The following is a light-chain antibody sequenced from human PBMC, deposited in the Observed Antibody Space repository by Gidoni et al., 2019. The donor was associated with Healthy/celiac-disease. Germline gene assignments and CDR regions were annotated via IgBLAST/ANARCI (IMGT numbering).Light chain of an antibody. CDR1: QGISSH. Sequence: AIRMIQSPSSLSASTGDRVTITCRASQGISSHLAWYQQKPGKAPKLLIYAASTLQSGVPSRFSGSGSGTDFTLTISCLQSEDFATYYCQQYYSYLPLTFGGGTKVEIK. CDR2: AAS. J-gene: IGKJ4*01. CDR3: QQYYSYLPLT. V-gene: IGKV1-8*01.